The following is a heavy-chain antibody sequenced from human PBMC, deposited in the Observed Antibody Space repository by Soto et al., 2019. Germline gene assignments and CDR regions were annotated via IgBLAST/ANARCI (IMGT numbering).Heavy chain of an antibody. D-gene: IGHD3-3*01. CDR1: GYTFTSYY. V-gene: IGHV1-46*01. J-gene: IGHJ4*02. CDR3: ARGITIFGVVMSHFDY. Sequence: ASVKVSWKASGYTFTSYYMHWVRQAPGQGLEWMGIINPSGGSTSYAQKFQGRVTMTRDTSTSTVYMELSSLRSEDTTVYYCARGITIFGVVMSHFDYWGQGTLVTVSS. CDR2: INPSGGST.